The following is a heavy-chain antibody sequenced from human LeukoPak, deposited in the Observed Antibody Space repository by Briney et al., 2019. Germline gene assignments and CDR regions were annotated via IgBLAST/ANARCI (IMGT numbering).Heavy chain of an antibody. J-gene: IGHJ5*01. D-gene: IGHD2-8*01. CDR1: GGSISSSDYY. CDR3: ARKNYCTNGVCWEFDP. CDR2: IYYTGCS. Sequence: SETLSLTCTVSGGSISSSDYYWGWIRQPPGKGLEWIGNIYYTGCSSYNSSLKSRVTISVDTSKIQFSLQLSSVTAADTAVYYCARKNYCTNGVCWEFDPWGQGTLVTVSS. V-gene: IGHV4-39*07.